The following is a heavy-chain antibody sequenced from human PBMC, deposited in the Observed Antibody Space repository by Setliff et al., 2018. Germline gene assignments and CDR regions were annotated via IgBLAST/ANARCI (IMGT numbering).Heavy chain of an antibody. V-gene: IGHV1-18*01. D-gene: IGHD2-15*01. Sequence: ASVKVSCKASGYTFTSYGISWVRQAPGQGLEWMGWISAYNGNTNYAQKLQGRVTMTTDTSTNTAYMEVRSLGSDDTAMYYCARAVGYCSGGSCYDWDHWGQGTLVTVSS. CDR3: ARAVGYCSGGSCYDWDH. CDR2: ISAYNGNT. CDR1: GYTFTSYG. J-gene: IGHJ4*02.